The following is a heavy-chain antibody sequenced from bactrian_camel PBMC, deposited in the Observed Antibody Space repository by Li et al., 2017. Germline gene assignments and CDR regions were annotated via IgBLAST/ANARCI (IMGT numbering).Heavy chain of an antibody. CDR1: GDIFETCG. J-gene: IGHJ4*01. CDR3: AVGGRDGGNWAIAASSCRLMGNY. V-gene: IGHV3S55*01. D-gene: IGHD6*01. CDR2: IMYDGTR. Sequence: QVQLVESGGGSVEVGGSLRLSCVGSGDIFETCGVGWYRQAPGKDRELVSRIMYDGTRDYADSVKGRFTISQDNAKNTLYLQMNSLRPGDTAVYYCAVGGRDGGNWAIAASSCRLMGNYWGQGTQVTVS.